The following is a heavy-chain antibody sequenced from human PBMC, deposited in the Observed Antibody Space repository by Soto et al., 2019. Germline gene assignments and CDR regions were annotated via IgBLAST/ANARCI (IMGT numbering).Heavy chain of an antibody. CDR2: VYYSGST. D-gene: IGHD3-9*01. CDR1: GGSVSSSSYY. Sequence: QLQLQESGPGLVKPSETLSLTCTVSGGSVSSSSYYWGWVRQPPGKGLEWIGSVYYSGSTYYNPSLESRVTISVDKSKNLFSLKLMSLSAADTAVYYCGRREGLATISYYFDYWGQGALVTVSS. J-gene: IGHJ4*02. V-gene: IGHV4-39*01. CDR3: GRREGLATISYYFDY.